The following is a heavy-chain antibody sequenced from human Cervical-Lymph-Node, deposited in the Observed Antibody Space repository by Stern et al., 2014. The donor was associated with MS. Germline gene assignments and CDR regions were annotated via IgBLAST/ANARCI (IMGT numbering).Heavy chain of an antibody. V-gene: IGHV1-46*01. D-gene: IGHD6-19*01. CDR2: INPSGGST. CDR3: AREVAGHRLAMMDV. Sequence: QVQLVQPGAEVKKPGASVNVFCKASGYTFTRYYMHWVRQAPGQGLEWMGIINPSGGSTSYAQKFQGRVTMTRDTSTSTVYMELSSLRSEDTAVYYCAREVAGHRLAMMDVWGQGTTVTVSS. J-gene: IGHJ6*02. CDR1: GYTFTRYY.